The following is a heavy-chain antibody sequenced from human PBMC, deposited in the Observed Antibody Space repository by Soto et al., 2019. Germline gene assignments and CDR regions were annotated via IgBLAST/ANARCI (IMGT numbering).Heavy chain of an antibody. CDR1: GGSISSGGYS. J-gene: IGHJ4*02. CDR3: ARGLGNLLWRDY. V-gene: IGHV4-61*08. D-gene: IGHD2-21*01. CDR2: IYYSGST. Sequence: PSETLSLTCAVSGGSISSGGYSWSWIRQPPGKGLEWIGYIYYSGSTNYNPSLKSRVTISVDTSKNQFSLKLSSVTAADTAVYYCARGLGNLLWRDYWGQGTLVTVSS.